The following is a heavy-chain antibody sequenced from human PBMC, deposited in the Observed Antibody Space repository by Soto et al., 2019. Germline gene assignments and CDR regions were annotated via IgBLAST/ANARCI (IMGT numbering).Heavy chain of an antibody. CDR2: INAGNGNT. CDR1: GYTFTSYA. V-gene: IGHV1-3*01. J-gene: IGHJ5*02. CDR3: ARVAQQLVRGWWLDP. D-gene: IGHD6-13*01. Sequence: ASVKVSCKASGYTFTSYAMHWVRQAPGQRLEWMGWINAGNGNTKYSQKFQGRVTITRDTSASTAYMELSSLRSEDTAVYYCARVAQQLVRGWWLDPWGQGTLVTVSS.